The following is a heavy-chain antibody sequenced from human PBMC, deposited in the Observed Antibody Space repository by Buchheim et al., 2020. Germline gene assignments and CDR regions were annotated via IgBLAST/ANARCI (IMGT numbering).Heavy chain of an antibody. Sequence: QVQLQESGPGLVKPSQTLSLTCTVSGGSISSGGYYWSWIRQHPGKGLEWIGYIYYSGSTYYNPSLKSRVTISVDTSKNQFSLKLSSVTAADTAVYYCARGVWYSSGWTDDYYYYGMDVWDQGTT. CDR3: ARGVWYSSGWTDDYYYYGMDV. D-gene: IGHD6-19*01. V-gene: IGHV4-31*03. CDR2: IYYSGST. J-gene: IGHJ6*02. CDR1: GGSISSGGYY.